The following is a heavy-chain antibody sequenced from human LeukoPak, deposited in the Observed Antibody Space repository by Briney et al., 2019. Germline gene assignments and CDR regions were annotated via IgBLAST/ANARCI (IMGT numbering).Heavy chain of an antibody. V-gene: IGHV4-39*01. CDR1: GGSISSSSYY. CDR2: IYFSGST. Sequence: SETLSLTCTVSGGSISSSSYYWGWIRQPPGRGLEWLGTIYFSGSTYYNPSLKSRITISVDTSKNQFSLKLSSATAADTAVYYCARHLAIYDSGGYYYERWRYYFDFWGQGALVTVSS. D-gene: IGHD3-22*01. CDR3: ARHLAIYDSGGYYYERWRYYFDF. J-gene: IGHJ4*02.